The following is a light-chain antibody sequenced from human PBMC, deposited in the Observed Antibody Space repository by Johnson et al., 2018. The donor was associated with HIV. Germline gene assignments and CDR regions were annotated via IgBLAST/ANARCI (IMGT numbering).Light chain of an antibody. CDR1: SSNIGNNY. Sequence: HSVLTQPPSVSAAPGQKVTISCSGSSSNIGNNYVSWYQQLPGTATKLLIYDNNKRPSGIPDRFSGSKSGTSATLGITGLQTGDEADYYCGTWDSSLSAYAFGTGTKVTVL. V-gene: IGLV1-51*01. CDR3: GTWDSSLSAYA. J-gene: IGLJ1*01. CDR2: DNN.